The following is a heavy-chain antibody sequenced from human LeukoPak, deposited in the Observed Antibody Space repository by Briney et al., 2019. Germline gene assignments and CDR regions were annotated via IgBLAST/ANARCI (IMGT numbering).Heavy chain of an antibody. V-gene: IGHV4-38-2*01. CDR1: GYSFTSGYY. CDR3: ARRYSNYFFDY. D-gene: IGHD4-11*01. J-gene: IGHJ4*02. CDR2: IYHSGST. Sequence: PSETLSLTCAVSGYSFTSGYYWAWIRQPPGKGLEWIGNIYHSGSTYYNPSLKSRVTVSVDTSKNQFSLKLSSVTAADTAVYYCARRYSNYFFDYWGQGTLVTVSS.